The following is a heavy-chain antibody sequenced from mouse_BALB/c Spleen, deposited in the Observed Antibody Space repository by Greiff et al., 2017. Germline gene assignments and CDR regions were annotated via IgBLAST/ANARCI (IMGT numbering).Heavy chain of an antibody. CDR1: GFTFSSFG. D-gene: IGHD1-1*01. Sequence: EVKLVESGGGLVQPGGSRKLSCAASGFTFSSFGMHWVRQAPEKGLEWVAYISSGSSTIYYADTVKGRFTISRDNPKNTLFLQMTSLRSEDTAMYYCARSRKPVSPFDAMDYWGQGTSVTVSS. CDR3: ARSRKPVSPFDAMDY. CDR2: ISSGSSTI. V-gene: IGHV5-17*02. J-gene: IGHJ4*01.